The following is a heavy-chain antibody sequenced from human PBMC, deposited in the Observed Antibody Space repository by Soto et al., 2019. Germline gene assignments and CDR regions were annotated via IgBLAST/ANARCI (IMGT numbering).Heavy chain of an antibody. Sequence: PGGSLRLSCTASGFAFSQYGMSWVRQAPGKGLEWVSSIRSFDYRTNYADSVKGRFTISRDNSKSTLSLQMNSLRAEDTAVYYCAKDVESGWYEAFDYWGPGTLVTVLL. CDR1: GFAFSQYG. J-gene: IGHJ4*02. CDR3: AKDVESGWYEAFDY. CDR2: IRSFDYRT. V-gene: IGHV3-23*01. D-gene: IGHD6-19*01.